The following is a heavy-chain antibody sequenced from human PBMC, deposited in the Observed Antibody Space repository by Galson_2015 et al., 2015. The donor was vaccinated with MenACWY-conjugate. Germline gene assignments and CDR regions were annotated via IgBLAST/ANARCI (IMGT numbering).Heavy chain of an antibody. Sequence: TLSLTCAVYGGSFSGDYWSWIRQPPGKGLEWIGEINHSGSTNYNPSLNRRVTISVDTSKNQFSLKLNSVTAADTAVYYCARGADMSGIVEAPPAMVWFDPWGQGTLVTVSS. CDR1: GGSFSGDY. V-gene: IGHV4-34*01. CDR2: INHSGST. CDR3: ARGADMSGIVEAPPAMVWFDP. J-gene: IGHJ5*02. D-gene: IGHD2-2*01.